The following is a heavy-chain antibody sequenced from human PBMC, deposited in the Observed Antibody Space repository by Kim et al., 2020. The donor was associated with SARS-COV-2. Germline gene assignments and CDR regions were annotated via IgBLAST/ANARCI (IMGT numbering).Heavy chain of an antibody. CDR3: ASNSDYRFDH. CDR2: ITEDGSET. V-gene: IGHV3-7*01. D-gene: IGHD3-16*01. J-gene: IGHJ4*02. CDR1: GLTFSNNW. Sequence: GGSLRLSCAASGLTFSNNWMRWVRQSPGQGLEWVANITEDGSETYYPDSVKGRLTISRDNAKNSLYLQLNSLRIEDTAVYYCASNSDYRFDHWGQGTLVT.